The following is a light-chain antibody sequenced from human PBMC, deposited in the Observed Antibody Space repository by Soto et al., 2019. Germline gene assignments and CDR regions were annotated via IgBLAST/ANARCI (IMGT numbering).Light chain of an antibody. CDR2: QDS. V-gene: IGLV3-1*01. CDR3: QAWDSSTGVV. CDR1: KLGDKY. J-gene: IGLJ2*01. Sequence: SYELTQPPSVSVSPGQTASITCSGDKLGDKYACWYQQKPGLSPVLVIYQDSKRPSGIPERFSGSNSGNTATLTISGTQAMDEADYYCQAWDSSTGVVFGGGTQLTVL.